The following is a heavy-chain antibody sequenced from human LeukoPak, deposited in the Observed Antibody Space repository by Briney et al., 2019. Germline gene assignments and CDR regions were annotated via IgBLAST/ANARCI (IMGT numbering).Heavy chain of an antibody. Sequence: ASVKVSCKASGYTFTTYGISWVRQAPGQGLEWMGWISAYDGNTNYAQKLQGRVTMTTDTSTSTVYMELGSLRSDDTAVYYCARDPYGSGSYYKGDYFDYWGQGTLVTVSS. CDR3: ARDPYGSGSYYKGDYFDY. V-gene: IGHV1-18*01. J-gene: IGHJ4*02. CDR1: GYTFTTYG. CDR2: ISAYDGNT. D-gene: IGHD3-10*01.